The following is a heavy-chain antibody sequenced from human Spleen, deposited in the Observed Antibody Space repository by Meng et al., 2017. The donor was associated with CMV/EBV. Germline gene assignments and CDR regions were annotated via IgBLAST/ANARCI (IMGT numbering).Heavy chain of an antibody. CDR2: IYSSGRA. J-gene: IGHJ4*02. V-gene: IGHV4-61*08. CDR3: ARGHGLLRPSDT. CDR1: GGSISSGGYY. D-gene: IGHD4-23*01. Sequence: GSLRLSCTVSGGSISSGGYYWSWIRQPPGKGLEWIAHIYSSGRANYNPSLNSRVTMSVDTSKNQFSLKLSSVTAADTAVYYCARGHGLLRPSDTWGQGTLVTVSS.